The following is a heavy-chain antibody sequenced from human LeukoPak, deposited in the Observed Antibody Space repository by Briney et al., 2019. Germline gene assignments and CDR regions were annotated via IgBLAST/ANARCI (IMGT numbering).Heavy chain of an antibody. J-gene: IGHJ5*02. CDR2: ISAYNGNT. CDR3: AVVVVAATQFWFDP. Sequence: ASVKVSCKASGYTFTSYVISWVRQAPGQGLEWMGWISAYNGNTNYAQKLQGRVTMTTDTSTSTAYMELRSLRSDDTAVYYCAVVVVAATQFWFDPWGQGTLVTVSS. CDR1: GYTFTSYV. D-gene: IGHD2-15*01. V-gene: IGHV1-18*01.